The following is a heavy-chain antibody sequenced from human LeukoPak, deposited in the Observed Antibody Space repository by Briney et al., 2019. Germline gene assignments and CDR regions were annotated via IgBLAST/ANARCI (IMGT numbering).Heavy chain of an antibody. CDR1: GFTFSDYY. D-gene: IGHD6-13*01. CDR3: ARERGYSSSWYRLDY. Sequence: PGGSLRLSCAASGFTFSDYYMSWIRQAPGKGLEWVSYISSSSSYTSYADSVKGRFTISRDNAKNSLYLQMNSLRAEDTAVYYCARERGYSSSWYRLDYWGQGTLVTVSS. J-gene: IGHJ4*02. CDR2: ISSSSSYT. V-gene: IGHV3-11*06.